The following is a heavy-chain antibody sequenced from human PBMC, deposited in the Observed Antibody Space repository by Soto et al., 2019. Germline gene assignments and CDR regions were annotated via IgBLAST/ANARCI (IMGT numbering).Heavy chain of an antibody. CDR2: IKGDEITT. Sequence: EVQLVESGGGLVQPGGSLRLSCAASGFTFSSYWIHWVRQAAGEGLVWVSRIKGDEITTNYADSVKGRFTISRDNAKNTVFLQMNSLRAEDTAVYYCARGAFGAYYLDSWGQGTLVTVSS. D-gene: IGHD3-3*01. V-gene: IGHV3-74*01. CDR1: GFTFSSYW. CDR3: ARGAFGAYYLDS. J-gene: IGHJ4*02.